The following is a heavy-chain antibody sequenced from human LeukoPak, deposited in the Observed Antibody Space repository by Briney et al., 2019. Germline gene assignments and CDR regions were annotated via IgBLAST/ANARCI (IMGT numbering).Heavy chain of an antibody. J-gene: IGHJ4*02. V-gene: IGHV3-48*01. Sequence: GGSLRLSCEPSGFTFSSYSMNWVRQAPGRGLEWVSYISIRGDTIYYADSVKGRFTVSRNNVKNSLSLHMNSLRAEDTAVYFCARAHLSSGRIGYRTLDYWGQGTLVTVSS. D-gene: IGHD6-25*01. CDR3: ARAHLSSGRIGYRTLDY. CDR2: ISIRGDTI. CDR1: GFTFSSYS.